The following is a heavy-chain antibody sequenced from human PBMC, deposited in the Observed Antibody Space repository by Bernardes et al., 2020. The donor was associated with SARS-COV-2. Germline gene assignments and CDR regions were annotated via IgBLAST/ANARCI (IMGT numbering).Heavy chain of an antibody. CDR3: AKDLAWKGLAHSFDY. Sequence: GGSLRLSCAGSGFAFSDYWMTWVRQAPGKGLEWVSGISWNSGSIGYAASVKGRFTISRDNSKNTLYLQMNSLRVEDTAVYFCAKDLAWKGLAHSFDYWGQGVLVTVSS. CDR2: ISWNSGSI. J-gene: IGHJ4*02. V-gene: IGHV3-9*01. D-gene: IGHD3-16*01. CDR1: GFAFSDYW.